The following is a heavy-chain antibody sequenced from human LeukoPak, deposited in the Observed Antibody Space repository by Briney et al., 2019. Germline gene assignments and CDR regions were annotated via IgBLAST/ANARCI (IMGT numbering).Heavy chain of an antibody. J-gene: IGHJ4*02. CDR1: GGSISSYY. CDR3: ARGGGYSGYDYLAVGYYFDY. Sequence: SETLSLTCTVSGGSISSYYWSWIRQPAGKGLEWIGRIYTSGSTNYNPSLKSRVTMSVDTSKNQFSLKLSSVTAADTAVYYCARGGGYSGYDYLAVGYYFDYWGQGTLVTVSS. D-gene: IGHD5-12*01. CDR2: IYTSGST. V-gene: IGHV4-4*07.